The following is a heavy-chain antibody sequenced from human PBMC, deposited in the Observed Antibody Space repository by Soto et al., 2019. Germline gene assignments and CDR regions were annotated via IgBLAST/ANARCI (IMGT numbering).Heavy chain of an antibody. Sequence: EVQLVESGGGLVQPGGSLRLSCAASGFTFSSYWMSWVRQAPGKGLEWVANIKQDGSEKYYVDSVKGRFTISRDNAKNSLYMQMDSVRAADTAVYYCAADTGGMDVWGQGTTVTVSS. CDR2: IKQDGSEK. V-gene: IGHV3-7*01. CDR1: GFTFSSYW. CDR3: AADTGGMDV. J-gene: IGHJ6*02.